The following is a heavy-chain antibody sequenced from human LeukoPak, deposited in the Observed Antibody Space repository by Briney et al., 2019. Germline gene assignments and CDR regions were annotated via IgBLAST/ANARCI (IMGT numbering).Heavy chain of an antibody. D-gene: IGHD3-3*01. CDR2: ISGSGGST. CDR3: AKGPYYDFWSGYDISLDY. Sequence: GGSLRLSCAASGFTFSSYAMTWVLQGPGKGLEWVSAISGSGGSTYYADSVKGRFTISRDNSKNTLYLQMNSLRADDTAVYYCAKGPYYDFWSGYDISLDYWGQGTLVTVSS. CDR1: GFTFSSYA. V-gene: IGHV3-23*01. J-gene: IGHJ4*02.